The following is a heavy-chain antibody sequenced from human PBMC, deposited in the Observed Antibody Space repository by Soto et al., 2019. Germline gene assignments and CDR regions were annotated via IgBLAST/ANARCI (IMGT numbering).Heavy chain of an antibody. D-gene: IGHD3-22*01. J-gene: IGHJ4*02. Sequence: EVQLLESGGGLVQPGGSMRLSCAASGFTFSTYAMSWVRQAPGTGLDWVSAIRGTGANTYYADSVKGRCTISRDNSKNTLYRQMNSLRAEDTAVEYCAKTSDGYYEFYYWGKGTLVAVSS. CDR3: AKTSDGYYEFYY. V-gene: IGHV3-23*01. CDR2: IRGTGANT. CDR1: GFTFSTYA.